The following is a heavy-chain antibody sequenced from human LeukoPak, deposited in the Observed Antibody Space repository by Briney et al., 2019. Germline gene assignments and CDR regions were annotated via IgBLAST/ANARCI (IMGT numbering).Heavy chain of an antibody. CDR2: INAGNGNT. CDR3: ARGGGGRYYYDSSGYYYGPFDY. CDR1: GYTFTSYA. J-gene: IGHJ4*02. V-gene: IGHV1-3*01. Sequence: GASVKVSCKASGYTFTSYAMHWVRQAPGQRLEWMGWINAGNGNTKYSQKFQGRVTITRDTSASTAYMELSSLRSDDTAVYYCARGGGGRYYYDSSGYYYGPFDYWGQGTLVTVSS. D-gene: IGHD3-22*01.